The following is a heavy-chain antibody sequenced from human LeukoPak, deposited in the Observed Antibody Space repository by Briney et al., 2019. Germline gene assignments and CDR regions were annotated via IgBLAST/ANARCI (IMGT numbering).Heavy chain of an antibody. Sequence: GGSLRLSCAASGFTFSTYWMIWFRQAPGKGLEWVAHIKKDGSQKYYVDSVKGRFTISRDNAKNSLYLQMNSLRAEDTAVYYCARAAFDDISSTGEWMGDYWGQGTLITVSS. V-gene: IGHV3-7*01. CDR2: IKKDGSQK. CDR1: GFTFSTYW. D-gene: IGHD6-6*01. J-gene: IGHJ4*02. CDR3: ARAAFDDISSTGEWMGDY.